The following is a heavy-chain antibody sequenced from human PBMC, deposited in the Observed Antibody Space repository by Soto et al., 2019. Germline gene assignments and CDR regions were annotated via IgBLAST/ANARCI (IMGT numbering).Heavy chain of an antibody. CDR2: INPNSGGT. D-gene: IGHD2-2*01. J-gene: IGHJ4*02. Sequence: ASVKVSCKAPGYTFTAYYIHWVRQAPGPGLEWMGWINPNSGGTNYAQKFQGRVAMTRDTSISTAYMELSRLRSDDTAVYYCARLTVPLDIVVLPAASFDFWGQGALVTVSS. CDR1: GYTFTAYY. V-gene: IGHV1-2*02. CDR3: ARLTVPLDIVVLPAASFDF.